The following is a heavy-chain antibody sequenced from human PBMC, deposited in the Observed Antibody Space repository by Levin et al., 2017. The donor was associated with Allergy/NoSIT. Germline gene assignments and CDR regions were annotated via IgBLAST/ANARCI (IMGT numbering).Heavy chain of an antibody. D-gene: IGHD3-9*01. J-gene: IGHJ4*02. V-gene: IGHV3-30-3*01. CDR2: ISYHGSDE. CDR1: GFSFESYA. CDR3: ARDISHNFDCLSRLLD. Sequence: GGSLRLSCAASGFSFESYAMHWVRQAPGKGLEWVAVISYHGSDEYYADSVKGLFTVSRDNSKNMLFPDMNRLRIEDTAVYYCARDISHNFDCLSRLLDWGQGTLATVSS.